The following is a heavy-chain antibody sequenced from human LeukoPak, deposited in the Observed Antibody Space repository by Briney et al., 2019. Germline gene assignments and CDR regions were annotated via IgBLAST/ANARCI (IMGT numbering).Heavy chain of an antibody. V-gene: IGHV4-39*01. Sequence: SETLSLTRTVSGGSISGSNYYWGWIRQPPGKGLEWIGSIYRDGSTYYNPSLKSRVTISVDTSKNQFSLKLSSVTAADTAVYYCTRRAYCSGGTCYSDYWGQGTLVTVSS. CDR3: TRRAYCSGGTCYSDY. J-gene: IGHJ4*02. D-gene: IGHD2-15*01. CDR2: IYRDGST. CDR1: GGSISGSNYY.